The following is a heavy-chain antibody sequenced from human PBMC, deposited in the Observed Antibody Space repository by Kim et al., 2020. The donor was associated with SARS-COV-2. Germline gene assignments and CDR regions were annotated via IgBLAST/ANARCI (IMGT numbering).Heavy chain of an antibody. J-gene: IGHJ6*02. CDR1: GFTFSNAW. CDR2: IKSKTDGGTT. CDR3: TTVSDGYDSREDV. D-gene: IGHD5-12*01. Sequence: GGSLRLSCAASGFTFSNAWMSWVRQAPGKGLEWVGRIKSKTDGGTTDYAAPVKGRFTISRDDSKNTLYLQMNSLKTEDTAVYYCTTVSDGYDSREDVWGQGTTVTVSS. V-gene: IGHV3-15*01.